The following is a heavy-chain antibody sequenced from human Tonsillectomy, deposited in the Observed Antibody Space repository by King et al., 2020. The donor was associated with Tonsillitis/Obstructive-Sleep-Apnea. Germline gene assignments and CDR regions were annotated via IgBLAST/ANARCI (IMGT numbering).Heavy chain of an antibody. V-gene: IGHV3-48*02. CDR2: ISSSSSPI. CDR3: ARLGVEGGITDF. D-gene: IGHD3-10*01. CDR1: GFTFSNYA. J-gene: IGHJ4*02. Sequence: VQLVESGGGLVQPGGSLRVSCAASGFTFSNYAMNWVRQAPGKGLEWISYISSSSSPIFYADSVKGRFTISRDNAKNSLYMQMNSLRDEDTAVYYCARLGVEGGITDFWGQGTLVTVS.